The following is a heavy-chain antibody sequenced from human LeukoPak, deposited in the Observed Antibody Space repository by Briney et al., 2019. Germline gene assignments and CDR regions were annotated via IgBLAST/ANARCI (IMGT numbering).Heavy chain of an antibody. CDR2: ISNDGNNR. Sequence: GGSLRLSRAASGFTFRRYAMRWVRQAPGKGLEWVAVISNDGNNRYDADSVKGRFAITRDNSKNTRYLQMNSLRAEDTAVYFCARADWNDGWYFHYDMDVWGQGTTVTVSS. CDR3: ARADWNDGWYFHYDMDV. D-gene: IGHD1-1*01. CDR1: GFTFRRYA. V-gene: IGHV3-30*09. J-gene: IGHJ6*02.